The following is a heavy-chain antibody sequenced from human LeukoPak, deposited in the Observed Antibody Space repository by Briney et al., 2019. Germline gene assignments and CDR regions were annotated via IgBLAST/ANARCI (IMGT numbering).Heavy chain of an antibody. CDR1: GFTFSSYA. Sequence: PGGSLRLSCAASGFTFSSYAMSWVRQAPGKGLEWVSAISGSGGSTYYADSVKGRFTISRDNSKNTLYLQMNSLRAEDTAVYYCANLLPSGTFGVVIRDYYYYYMDVWGKGTTVTVSS. CDR2: ISGSGGST. J-gene: IGHJ6*03. D-gene: IGHD3-3*01. CDR3: ANLLPSGTFGVVIRDYYYYYMDV. V-gene: IGHV3-23*01.